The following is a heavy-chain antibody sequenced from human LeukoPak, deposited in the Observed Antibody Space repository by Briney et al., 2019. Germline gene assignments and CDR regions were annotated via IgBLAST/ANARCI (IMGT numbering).Heavy chain of an antibody. CDR2: IYYSGST. V-gene: IGHV4-39*01. Sequence: SETLSLTCTVSGGSISSSSYYWGWIRQPPGKGLEWIGSIYYSGSTYYNPSLKSRVTISVDTSKNQFPLKLSSVTAADTAVYYCASQHSSTKYYFDYWGQGTLVTVSS. CDR3: ASQHSSTKYYFDY. J-gene: IGHJ4*02. D-gene: IGHD6-13*01. CDR1: GGSISSSSYY.